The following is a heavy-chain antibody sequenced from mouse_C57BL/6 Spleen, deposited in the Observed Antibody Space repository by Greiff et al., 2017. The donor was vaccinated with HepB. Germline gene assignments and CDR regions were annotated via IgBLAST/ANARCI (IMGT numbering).Heavy chain of an antibody. CDR1: GYTFTDHT. CDR2: IYPRDGST. V-gene: IGHV1-78*01. D-gene: IGHD2-5*01. CDR3: ARINYSNYGYFDY. J-gene: IGHJ2*01. Sequence: VQLQESDAELVKPGASVKISCKVSGYTFTDHTIHWMKQRPEQGLEWIGYIYPRDGSTQYNEKFKGKATLTADKSSSTAYMQLNSLTSEDSAVYFCARINYSNYGYFDYWGQGTTLTVSS.